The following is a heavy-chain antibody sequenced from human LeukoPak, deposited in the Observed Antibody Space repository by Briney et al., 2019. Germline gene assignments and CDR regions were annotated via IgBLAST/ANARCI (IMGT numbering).Heavy chain of an antibody. J-gene: IGHJ6*03. CDR2: INPSGGST. Sequence: ASVKVSCKASGYTFTSYYMHWVRQAPGQGLEWMGIINPSGGSTSYAQKFQGRVTMTRDTSTSTVYMELSSLRSEDTAVYYCASSVVNYDSPHYYYYYMDVWGKGTTVTVSS. D-gene: IGHD3-3*01. CDR3: ASSVVNYDSPHYYYYYMDV. CDR1: GYTFTSYY. V-gene: IGHV1-46*03.